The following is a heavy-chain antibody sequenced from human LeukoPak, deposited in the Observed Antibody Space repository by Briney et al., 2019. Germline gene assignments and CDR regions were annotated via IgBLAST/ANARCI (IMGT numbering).Heavy chain of an antibody. Sequence: GGSLRLSCAASGFTFSSYWMSWVRQAPGKGLEWVANIKQDGSEKYYVDSVKGRFTISRDNAKNSLYLQMNSLRAEDTAVYYCARAGGGYADDAFDIWGQGTMVTVSS. J-gene: IGHJ3*02. CDR2: IKQDGSEK. CDR3: ARAGGGYADDAFDI. D-gene: IGHD5-12*01. V-gene: IGHV3-7*01. CDR1: GFTFSSYW.